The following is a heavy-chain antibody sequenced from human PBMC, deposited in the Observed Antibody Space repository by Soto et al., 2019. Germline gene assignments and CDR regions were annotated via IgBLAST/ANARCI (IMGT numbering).Heavy chain of an antibody. V-gene: IGHV3-30*03. J-gene: IGHJ5*02. CDR2: ISYDGRNK. D-gene: IGHD2-21*01. CDR1: GFVSNDYD. Sequence: QVQLAESGGGLVQPGRSLRLSCATSGFVSNDYDIHWVRQAPGKGLAWLASISYDGRNKYYADSMKGRFTISRDNSKNTLSLQINSLGAEDTAVYYCSRGIKGGLDAWGPGTLVTVSS. CDR3: SRGIKGGLDA.